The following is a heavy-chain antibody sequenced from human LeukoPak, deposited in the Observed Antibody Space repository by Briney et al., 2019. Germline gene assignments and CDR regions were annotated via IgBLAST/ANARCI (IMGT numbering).Heavy chain of an antibody. Sequence: SSQTLSLTCTVSGGSISSGDYYWSWIRQPPGKGLEWIGSIYYSGSTYYNPSLKSRVTISVDTSKNQFSLKLSSVTAADTAVYYCASPETYYYDSSGYGYFQHWGQGTLVTVSS. J-gene: IGHJ1*01. CDR3: ASPETYYYDSSGYGYFQH. D-gene: IGHD3-22*01. CDR2: IYYSGST. CDR1: GGSISSGDYY. V-gene: IGHV4-39*01.